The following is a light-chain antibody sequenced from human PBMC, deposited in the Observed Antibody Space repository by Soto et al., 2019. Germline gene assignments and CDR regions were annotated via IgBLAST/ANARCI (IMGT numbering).Light chain of an antibody. CDR3: QQYSSSPPEFT. CDR1: QSISSNY. Sequence: EIVLTQSPGTLSLSPGERATLSCRASQSISSNYLAWYQQRPGQAPRLLIFGASYMATGIPDRFSGSGSGTYFTLTISRLEPEDFAVYYCQQYSSSPPEFTFGPGTRVYSK. CDR2: GAS. J-gene: IGKJ3*01. V-gene: IGKV3-20*01.